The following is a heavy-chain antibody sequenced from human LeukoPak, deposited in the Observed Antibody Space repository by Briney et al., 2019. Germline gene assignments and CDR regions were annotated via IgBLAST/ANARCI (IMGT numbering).Heavy chain of an antibody. CDR2: ISKDGSMK. Sequence: GRSLRLSCAASGSSFSNYAMDWVRQAPGKGLEWVAVISKDGSMKYYSDSVKGRFTVSRDNSIHTLYLEMNGLKTEDTAVYYCAGESFDFWSQGTMVTVSS. CDR3: AGESFDF. J-gene: IGHJ3*01. CDR1: GSSFSNYA. V-gene: IGHV3-30*04.